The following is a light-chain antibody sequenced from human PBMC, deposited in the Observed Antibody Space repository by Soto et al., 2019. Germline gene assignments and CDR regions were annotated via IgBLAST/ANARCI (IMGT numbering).Light chain of an antibody. J-gene: IGKJ5*01. Sequence: DIQMTQSPSSLSASVGDIVTITCRASQSISSFLNWYQQKPGKAPKLLIYAASILQSGVPSRFSGSGSGTDFTLTISSLEPEDSAVYYCQQRHMWSITFGQGTRLEIK. V-gene: IGKV1-39*01. CDR3: QQRHMWSIT. CDR1: QSISSF. CDR2: AAS.